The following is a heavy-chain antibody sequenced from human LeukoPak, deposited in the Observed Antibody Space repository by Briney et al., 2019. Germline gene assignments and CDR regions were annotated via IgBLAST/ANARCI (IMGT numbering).Heavy chain of an antibody. CDR2: ISSSGSTI. CDR3: ARDQPYYYDSSGYPEKGYYFDY. CDR1: GFTFSSYE. V-gene: IGHV3-48*03. D-gene: IGHD3-22*01. J-gene: IGHJ4*02. Sequence: PGGSLRLSCAASGFTFSSYEMNWVRQAPGKGLEWVSYISSSGSTIYYADSVKGRFTISRDNAKNSLYLQMNSLRAEDTAVYYCARDQPYYYDSSGYPEKGYYFDYWGQGTLVTVSS.